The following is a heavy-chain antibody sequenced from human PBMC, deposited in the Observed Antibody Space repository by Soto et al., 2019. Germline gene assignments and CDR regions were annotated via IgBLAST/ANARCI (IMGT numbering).Heavy chain of an antibody. Sequence: SVKVSCKASGGTFSSYTISWVRQAPGQGLEWMGRIIPILGIANYAQKFQGRVTITADKSTSIAYMELSSLRSEDTAVYYCARDITMVRVVIIRSNWFDPWGQGTLVTVSS. CDR2: IIPILGIA. D-gene: IGHD3-10*01. CDR3: ARDITMVRVVIIRSNWFDP. V-gene: IGHV1-69*04. J-gene: IGHJ5*02. CDR1: GGTFSSYT.